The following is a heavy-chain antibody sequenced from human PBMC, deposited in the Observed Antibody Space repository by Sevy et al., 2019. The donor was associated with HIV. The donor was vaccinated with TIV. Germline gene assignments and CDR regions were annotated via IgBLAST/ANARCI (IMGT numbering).Heavy chain of an antibody. CDR2: LPNENDGGTT. CDR3: TTAGGTVTSWVLAFEL. Sequence: GGSLRLSCAASGFPFSDAWMNWVRQAPGKALEWVGLLPNENDGGTTDYAAPVKGRSTISRDFSKDTLYLQMSRLKTDATAIYYCTTAGGTVTSWVLAFELWAQGTMVTVSS. J-gene: IGHJ3*01. V-gene: IGHV3-15*01. D-gene: IGHD2-15*01. CDR1: GFPFSDAW.